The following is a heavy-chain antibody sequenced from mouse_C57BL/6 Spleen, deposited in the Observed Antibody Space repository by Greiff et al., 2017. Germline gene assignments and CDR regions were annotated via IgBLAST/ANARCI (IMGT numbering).Heavy chain of an antibody. CDR3: AATLYDGYYGGN. J-gene: IGHJ2*01. Sequence: VKLMESGAELARPGASVKLSCKASGYTFTSYGISWVKQRTGQGLEWIGEIYPRSGNTYYNEKFKGKATLTADKSSSTAYMELRSLTSEDAAVYFCAATLYDGYYGGNWGQGTTLTVSS. CDR2: IYPRSGNT. V-gene: IGHV1-81*01. CDR1: GYTFTSYG. D-gene: IGHD2-3*01.